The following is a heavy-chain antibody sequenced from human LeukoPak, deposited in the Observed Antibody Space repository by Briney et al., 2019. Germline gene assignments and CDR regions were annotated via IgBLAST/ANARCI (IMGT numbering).Heavy chain of an antibody. Sequence: SGTLSLTCAVYGGSFSGYYWSWIRQPPGKGLEWIGEINHSGSTNYNPSLKSRVTISVDTSKNQFSLKLSSVTAADTAVYYCARSLLGSSGWYYYYGMDVWGQGTTVTVSS. CDR1: GGSFSGYY. CDR3: ARSLLGSSGWYYYYGMDV. V-gene: IGHV4-34*01. CDR2: INHSGST. D-gene: IGHD6-19*01. J-gene: IGHJ6*02.